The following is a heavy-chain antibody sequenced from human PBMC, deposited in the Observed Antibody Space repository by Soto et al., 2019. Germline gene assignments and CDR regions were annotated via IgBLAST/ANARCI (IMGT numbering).Heavy chain of an antibody. Sequence: PSETLSLTCTVSGGSIGSSYWGWIRQPPGKVLEWIGYIYYSGSTNYNPSLKSRVTISVDTSKNQFSLKLSSVTAADTAVYYCARHLYGSSTSCHFDYWGQGTLVTVSS. CDR3: ARHLYGSSTSCHFDY. CDR2: IYYSGST. J-gene: IGHJ4*02. V-gene: IGHV4-59*08. D-gene: IGHD2-2*01. CDR1: GGSIGSSY.